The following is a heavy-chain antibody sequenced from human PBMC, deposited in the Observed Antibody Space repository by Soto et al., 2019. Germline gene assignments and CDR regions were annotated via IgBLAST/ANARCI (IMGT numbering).Heavy chain of an antibody. D-gene: IGHD3-10*01. J-gene: IGHJ4*02. Sequence: SETLSLTCTVSGGSISSYYWSWIRQPPGKGLEWIGYIYYSGSTNYNPSLKSRVTISVDTSKNQFSLKLSSVTAADTAVYYCARASYYYGSGSYWIWGQGTLVTVSS. CDR3: ARASYYYGSGSYWI. CDR2: IYYSGST. CDR1: GGSISSYY. V-gene: IGHV4-59*01.